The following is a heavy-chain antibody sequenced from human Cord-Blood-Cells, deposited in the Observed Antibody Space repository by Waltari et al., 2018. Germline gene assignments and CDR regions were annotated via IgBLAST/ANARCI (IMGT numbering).Heavy chain of an antibody. Sequence: QVQLVESGGGVVQPGRSLRLSCAASGFTFSSYGMHWVRQAPGKGLEWGAVIWEYGSNKYYADSVKGRFTISRDNSKNTLYLQMNSLRAEDTAVYYCAREGTGDYWGQGTLVTVSS. CDR1: GFTFSSYG. CDR2: IWEYGSNK. J-gene: IGHJ4*02. V-gene: IGHV3-33*01. CDR3: AREGTGDY.